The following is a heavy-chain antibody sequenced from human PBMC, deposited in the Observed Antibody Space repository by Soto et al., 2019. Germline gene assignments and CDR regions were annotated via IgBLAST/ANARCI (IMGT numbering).Heavy chain of an antibody. CDR3: ARTPLL. CDR2: INHRGTT. CDR1: GGSFSGFY. D-gene: IGHD1-26*01. J-gene: IGHJ4*02. Sequence: PSETLSLTCAVHGGSFSGFYWSWIRQPPGKGLEWIGEINHRGTTTYNPSLKSRVTTSVDTSKNQFSLKLSSVTAADTAVYYCARTPLLWGQGTLVTVSS. V-gene: IGHV4-34*09.